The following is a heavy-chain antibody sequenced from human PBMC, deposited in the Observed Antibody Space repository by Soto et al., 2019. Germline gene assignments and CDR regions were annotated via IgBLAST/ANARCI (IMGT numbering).Heavy chain of an antibody. CDR2: INHSGST. V-gene: IGHV4-34*01. CDR1: GGSFIGYY. J-gene: IGHJ5*02. Sequence: PSETLSLTCAFYGGSFIGYYWSWIRQPPGKGLEWIGEINHSGSTNYNPSLKSRVTISVDTSKNQFSLKLSSVTAADTAVYYCARGLRTLDPWGQGTLVTVSS. CDR3: ARGLRTLDP.